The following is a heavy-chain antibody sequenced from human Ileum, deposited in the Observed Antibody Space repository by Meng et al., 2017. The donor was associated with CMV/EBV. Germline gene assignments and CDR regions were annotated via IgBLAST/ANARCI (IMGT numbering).Heavy chain of an antibody. CDR1: GFTFSSYS. CDR3: ARDYRPVLMVYAIPFFDY. V-gene: IGHV3-21*04. J-gene: IGHJ4*02. Sequence: GESLKISCAASGFTFSSYSMNWVRQAPGKGLEWVSSISSSSSYIYYADSVKGRFTISRDNAKNSLYLQMNSLRAEDTAVHYCARDYRPVLMVYAIPFFDYWGQGTLVTVSS. CDR2: ISSSSSYI. D-gene: IGHD2-8*01.